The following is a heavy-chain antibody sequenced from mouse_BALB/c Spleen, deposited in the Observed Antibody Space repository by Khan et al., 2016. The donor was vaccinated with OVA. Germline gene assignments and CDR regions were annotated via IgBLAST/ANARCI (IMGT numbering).Heavy chain of an antibody. Sequence: QIQLVQSGPELKKPGVTVKISCKASGYTFTTYGMNWVKQAPGKGLMWMGWINTYTGEPTYVDDFKGRFAFSLETSASTAYLQINSLKYEDTATYFCAGVGYYGTMDYWGQGTSVTVSS. CDR2: INTYTGEP. CDR3: AGVGYYGTMDY. V-gene: IGHV9-3-1*01. CDR1: GYTFTTYG. J-gene: IGHJ4*01. D-gene: IGHD1-1*01.